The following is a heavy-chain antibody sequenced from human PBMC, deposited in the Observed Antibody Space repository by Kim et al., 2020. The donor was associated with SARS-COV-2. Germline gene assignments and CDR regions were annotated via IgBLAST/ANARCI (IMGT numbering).Heavy chain of an antibody. J-gene: IGHJ4*02. Sequence: KCHGRLTITRDTSASATYLELSSLTSEDTAVYYCARGGPFSGSGSPFDFWGQGTLVTVSS. D-gene: IGHD3-10*01. V-gene: IGHV1-3*01. CDR3: ARGGPFSGSGSPFDF.